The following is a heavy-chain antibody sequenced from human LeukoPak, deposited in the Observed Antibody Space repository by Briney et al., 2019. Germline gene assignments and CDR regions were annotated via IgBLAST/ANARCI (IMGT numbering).Heavy chain of an antibody. Sequence: GGSLRLSCATSGFIFSHHGMNWVRQAPGKGLEWVSGIRADAVTTYYADSVKGRFIISRDNSKNTVYLQMDSLSAEDAAVYYCVKDDGWVQYANWGQGTLVTVSS. D-gene: IGHD5-24*01. CDR1: GFIFSHHG. CDR2: IRADAVTT. J-gene: IGHJ4*02. V-gene: IGHV3-23*01. CDR3: VKDDGWVQYAN.